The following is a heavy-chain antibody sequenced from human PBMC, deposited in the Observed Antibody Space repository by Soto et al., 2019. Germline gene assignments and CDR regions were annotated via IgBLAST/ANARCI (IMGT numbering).Heavy chain of an antibody. CDR3: ARVGPVGGYYYGMDV. D-gene: IGHD1-26*01. CDR1: GYTFTSYY. Sequence: ASVKVSCKASGYTFTSYYMHWVRQAPGQGLEWMGIINPSGGGTSYAQKFQGRVTMTRDTSTSTVYMELSSLRSEDTAVYYCARVGPVGGYYYGMDVWGQGTTVTVSS. CDR2: INPSGGGT. V-gene: IGHV1-46*01. J-gene: IGHJ6*02.